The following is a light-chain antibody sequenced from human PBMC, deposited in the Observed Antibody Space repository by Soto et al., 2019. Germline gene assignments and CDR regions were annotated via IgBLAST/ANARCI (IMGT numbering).Light chain of an antibody. CDR1: QSVSSGY. CDR2: GAS. Sequence: EIVLTQSPGTLALSPGETATLSCRASQSVSSGYLAWYQQKPGQAPRLLIYGASTRATGIPDSFSGSGSGTDFTLTISRLEPEDFAVYYCQQYGSSPWTFGQGTKVDIK. V-gene: IGKV3-20*01. CDR3: QQYGSSPWT. J-gene: IGKJ1*01.